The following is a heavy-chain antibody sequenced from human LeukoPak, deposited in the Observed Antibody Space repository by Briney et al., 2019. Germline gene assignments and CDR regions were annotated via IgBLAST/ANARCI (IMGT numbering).Heavy chain of an antibody. CDR3: ARGLGLLWFGEFHTSWFDP. J-gene: IGHJ5*02. V-gene: IGHV4-34*01. Sequence: SETLSLTCAVYGGSFSGYYWSWIRQPPGKGLEWIGEINHSGSTNYNPSLKSRVTISVATSKNQFSLKLSSVTAADKAVYYCARGLGLLWFGEFHTSWFDPWGQGTLVTVSS. CDR2: INHSGST. CDR1: GGSFSGYY. D-gene: IGHD3-10*01.